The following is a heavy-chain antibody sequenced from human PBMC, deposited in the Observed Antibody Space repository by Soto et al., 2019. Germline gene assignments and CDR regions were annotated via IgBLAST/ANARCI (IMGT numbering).Heavy chain of an antibody. V-gene: IGHV3-11*01. CDR1: EFTFSDYY. CDR3: ARAPDYGDPYYFDY. Sequence: QVQLVESGGGLVKPGGSLRLSCAASEFTFSDYYMNWIRQAPGKGLEWVSYISSSGNIIYYADSVRGRFTISRDNAKNSLYLHMNSLRAEDTAVYHCARAPDYGDPYYFDYWGQGTLVTVSS. D-gene: IGHD4-17*01. J-gene: IGHJ4*02. CDR2: ISSSGNII.